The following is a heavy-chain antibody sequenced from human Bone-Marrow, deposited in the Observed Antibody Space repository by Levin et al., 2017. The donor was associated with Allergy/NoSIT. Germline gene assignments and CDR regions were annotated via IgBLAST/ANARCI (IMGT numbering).Heavy chain of an antibody. Sequence: ASVKVSCKASGYTFTSYYMHWVRQAPGQGLEWMGIINPSGGSTSYAQKFQGRVTMTRDTSTSTVYMELSSLRSEDTAVYYCARRSGGRGVVVPATFDYWGQGTLVTVSS. CDR1: GYTFTSYY. D-gene: IGHD2-2*01. CDR3: ARRSGGRGVVVPATFDY. V-gene: IGHV1-46*01. J-gene: IGHJ4*02. CDR2: INPSGGST.